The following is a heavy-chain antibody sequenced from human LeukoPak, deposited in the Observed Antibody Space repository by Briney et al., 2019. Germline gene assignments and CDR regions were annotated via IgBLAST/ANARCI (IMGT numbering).Heavy chain of an antibody. V-gene: IGHV3-23*01. D-gene: IGHD3-22*01. CDR1: GFTFSTYA. J-gene: IGHJ4*02. CDR2: ISSSGDTT. Sequence: GGSLRLSCAASGFTFSTYAMSWVRQAPGKGLEWVSVISSSGDTTYYADSVKGRFTVSRDNFKNTLFLQLNSLRADDTATYYCTKRERDSRGSYYFDSWGQGTLVTVSS. CDR3: TKRERDSRGSYYFDS.